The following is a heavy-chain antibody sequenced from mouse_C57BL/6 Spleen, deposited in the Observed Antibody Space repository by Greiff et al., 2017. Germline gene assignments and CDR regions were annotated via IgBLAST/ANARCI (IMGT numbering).Heavy chain of an antibody. Sequence: VKLQESGAELARPGASVKMSCKASGYTFTSDTMHWVKQRTGQGLEWIGYINPSSGYTKYNQKFKDKATLTADKSSSTAYMQLSSLTSEDSAVYYCARPYDYDGGYAMDYWGQGTSVTVSS. D-gene: IGHD2-4*01. CDR2: INPSSGYT. J-gene: IGHJ4*01. CDR1: GYTFTSDT. CDR3: ARPYDYDGGYAMDY. V-gene: IGHV1-4*01.